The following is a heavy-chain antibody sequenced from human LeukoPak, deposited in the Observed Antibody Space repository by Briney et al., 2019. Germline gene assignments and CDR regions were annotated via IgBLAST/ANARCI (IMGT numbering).Heavy chain of an antibody. CDR3: ARGRGYSYGYSDY. D-gene: IGHD5-18*01. Sequence: PSETLSLTCAVYGGSFSGYCWSWIRQPPGKGLEWIGEINHSGSTNYNPSLKSRVTISVDTSKNQFSLKLSSVTAADTAVYYYARGRGYSYGYSDYWGQGTLVTVSS. J-gene: IGHJ4*02. V-gene: IGHV4-34*01. CDR2: INHSGST. CDR1: GGSFSGYC.